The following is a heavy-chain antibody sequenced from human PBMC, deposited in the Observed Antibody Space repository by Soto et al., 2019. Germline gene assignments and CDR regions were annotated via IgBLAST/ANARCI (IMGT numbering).Heavy chain of an antibody. V-gene: IGHV4-31*03. Sequence: SETLSLTCTVSGASISFGSYYWMWIRQHPGKGLEWIGSIYFSGSTYYNPSLKRRVTISVDASENQFSLKLTSVTAADTAVYYCARGGSSGFSWGQGTLVTVSS. CDR3: ARGGSSGFS. CDR2: IYFSGST. J-gene: IGHJ5*02. D-gene: IGHD3-10*01. CDR1: GASISFGSYY.